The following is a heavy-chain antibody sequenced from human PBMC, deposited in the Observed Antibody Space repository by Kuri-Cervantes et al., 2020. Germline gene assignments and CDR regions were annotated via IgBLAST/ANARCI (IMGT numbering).Heavy chain of an antibody. Sequence: GESLKISCAASGFTFSSYWMHWVRQAPGKGLVWVSRINSDGSSTSYADSVKGRFTISRDNARTSLYLQMNSLRAEDTAVYYCARYHLYYMDVWGKGTTVTVSS. J-gene: IGHJ6*03. CDR1: GFTFSSYW. CDR3: ARYHLYYMDV. V-gene: IGHV3-74*01. CDR2: INSDGSST.